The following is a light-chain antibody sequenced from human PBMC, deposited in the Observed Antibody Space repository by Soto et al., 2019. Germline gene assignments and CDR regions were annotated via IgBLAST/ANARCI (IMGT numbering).Light chain of an antibody. V-gene: IGLV3-27*01. Sequence: SYELTQPSSVSVSPGQTARITCSGDVLAKKYARWFQQKPGRAPVLVIYKDSERPSGIPERFSGSSSGTTVTLTISGAQVEDEADYYCYSAADNNRVFGGGTKVTVL. CDR3: YSAADNNRV. CDR2: KDS. J-gene: IGLJ3*02. CDR1: VLAKKY.